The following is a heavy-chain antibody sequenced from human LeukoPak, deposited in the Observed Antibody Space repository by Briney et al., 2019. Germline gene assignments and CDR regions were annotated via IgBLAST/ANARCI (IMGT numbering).Heavy chain of an antibody. CDR1: GYTFTGYY. CDR2: IDPNSDVT. V-gene: IGHV1-2*02. CDR3: ARGYGAQPHYDY. J-gene: IGHJ4*02. Sequence: ASVKVSCKASGYTFTGYYMRWVRQAPGQGLEWMGWIDPNSDVTKYAQKFQGRVTVTRDTSISTAYMELIRLSSDDTAVYYCARGYGAQPHYDYWGQGTLVTVSS. D-gene: IGHD4-17*01.